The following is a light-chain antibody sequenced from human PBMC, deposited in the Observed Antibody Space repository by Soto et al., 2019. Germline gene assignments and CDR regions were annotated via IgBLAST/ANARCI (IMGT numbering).Light chain of an antibody. Sequence: QSALTQPASVSGSPGQSITISCTGTSSDVGNYNLVSWYQQHPGKAPKLMMYGGTERPSGVSNRFSGSKSGNTASLTISGLQAEDEADYYCCSYAGGGTYVFGTGTKLTVL. V-gene: IGLV2-23*01. CDR2: GGT. CDR1: SSDVGNYNL. J-gene: IGLJ1*01. CDR3: CSYAGGGTYV.